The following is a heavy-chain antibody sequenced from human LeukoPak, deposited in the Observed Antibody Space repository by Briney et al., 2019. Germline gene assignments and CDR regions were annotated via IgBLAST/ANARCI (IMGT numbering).Heavy chain of an antibody. V-gene: IGHV6-1*01. CDR2: TYYRSKWYN. J-gene: IGHJ4*02. D-gene: IGHD3-10*01. Sequence: SQTLSLTCAISGDSVSSNSAAWNWIRQSPSRGLEWLGRTYYRSKWYNDYAVSVKSRITINPDTSKNQFSLQLNSVTPEDTAVYYCARAVYYGSGSRGCFDYWGQGTLVTVSS. CDR3: ARAVYYGSGSRGCFDY. CDR1: GDSVSSNSAA.